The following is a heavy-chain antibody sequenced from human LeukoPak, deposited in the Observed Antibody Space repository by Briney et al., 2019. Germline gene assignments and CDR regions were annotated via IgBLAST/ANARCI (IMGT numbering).Heavy chain of an antibody. CDR3: ARDGPPGSLTGYGMDV. Sequence: PGGSLRLSCATSGFTVSRNYMSWVRQAPGKGLEGVSVIYSGGSTYYADSVKGRFTISRHNSKNTLYLQMNSLRAEDTAVYYCARDGPPGSLTGYGMDVWGQGTTVTVSS. J-gene: IGHJ6*02. V-gene: IGHV3-53*04. CDR1: GFTVSRNY. CDR2: IYSGGST. D-gene: IGHD7-27*01.